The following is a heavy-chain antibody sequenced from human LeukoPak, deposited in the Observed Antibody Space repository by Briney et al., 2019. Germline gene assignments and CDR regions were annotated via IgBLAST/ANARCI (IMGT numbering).Heavy chain of an antibody. CDR3: ARAVVPAAIGY. D-gene: IGHD2-2*01. CDR1: GGSISSGGYY. CDR2: IYYSGST. Sequence: TLSLTCTVSGGSISSGGYYWSWIRPHPGKGLEWIGYIYYSGSTYYNPSLNSRVTISVNTSKNQFSLKLSSVTAADTAVYYCARAVVPAAIGYWGQGTLVTVSS. V-gene: IGHV4-31*03. J-gene: IGHJ4*02.